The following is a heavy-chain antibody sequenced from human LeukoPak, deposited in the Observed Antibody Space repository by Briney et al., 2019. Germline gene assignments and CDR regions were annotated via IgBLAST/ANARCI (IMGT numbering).Heavy chain of an antibody. Sequence: GGSLRLSCAASGFTFSSYAMSWVRQAPGKGLEWVSAISGSGGSTYYADSVKGRFTISRDNSKNTLYLQINSLRAEDTAVYYCAKDRGDYETYYFDYWGQGTLVTVSS. J-gene: IGHJ4*02. V-gene: IGHV3-23*01. CDR3: AKDRGDYETYYFDY. CDR2: ISGSGGST. CDR1: GFTFSSYA. D-gene: IGHD4-17*01.